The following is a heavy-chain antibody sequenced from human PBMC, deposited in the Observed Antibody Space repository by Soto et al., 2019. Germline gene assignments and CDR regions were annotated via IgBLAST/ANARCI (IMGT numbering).Heavy chain of an antibody. Sequence: SETLSLTCTVSGGSISHYYWSWIRQSPGKGLEWIGYAYYSGSTDYNPSLKSRVTMSVDTSKNQVSLKLSSVTAADTAVYYCARHPLGYYDFWSGYSNYYYYGMDVWGQGTTVTVSS. CDR3: ARHPLGYYDFWSGYSNYYYYGMDV. J-gene: IGHJ6*02. D-gene: IGHD3-3*01. CDR1: GGSISHYY. CDR2: AYYSGST. V-gene: IGHV4-59*08.